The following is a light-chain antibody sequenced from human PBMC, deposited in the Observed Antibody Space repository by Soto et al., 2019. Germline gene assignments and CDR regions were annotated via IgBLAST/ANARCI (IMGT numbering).Light chain of an antibody. CDR3: QQYNSFSP. J-gene: IGKJ4*02. CDR2: RAS. V-gene: IGKV1-5*03. CDR1: QSISDL. Sequence: DIQMTQSPSTLSASVGDRVTITCRASQSISDLLAWYQQQPGKAPRLLIYRASRLESGVPSRFIGSGSGTEFTLTISSLQPDDFATYYCQQYNSFSPFGGGTKVESK.